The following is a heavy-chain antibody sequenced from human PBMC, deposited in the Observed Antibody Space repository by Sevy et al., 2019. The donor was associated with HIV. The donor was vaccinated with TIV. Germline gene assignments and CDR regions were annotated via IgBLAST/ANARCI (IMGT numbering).Heavy chain of an antibody. J-gene: IGHJ4*02. D-gene: IGHD6-19*01. Sequence: GGSLRLSCAASGFTFSSYGMHWVRQAPGKGLEWVAVISYDGSNKYSADSVKGRFTISRDNSKNTLYLQMNSLSAEDTAVYYCAKVRYSSGWKTSPIDYWGQGTLVTVSS. V-gene: IGHV3-30*18. CDR3: AKVRYSSGWKTSPIDY. CDR2: ISYDGSNK. CDR1: GFTFSSYG.